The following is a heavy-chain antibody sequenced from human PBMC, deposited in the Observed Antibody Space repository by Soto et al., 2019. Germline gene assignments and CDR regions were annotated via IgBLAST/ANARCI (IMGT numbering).Heavy chain of an antibody. CDR1: GFTFSSYA. CDR2: IIPIFGTA. Sequence: VQLVESGGGLVQPGGSLRLSCAASGFTFSSYAISWVRQAPGQGLEWMGGIIPIFGTANYAQKFQGRVTITADESTSTAYMELSSLRSEDTAVYYCASPKTFYGDYYFDYWGQGTLVTVSS. J-gene: IGHJ4*02. D-gene: IGHD4-17*01. V-gene: IGHV1-69*01. CDR3: ASPKTFYGDYYFDY.